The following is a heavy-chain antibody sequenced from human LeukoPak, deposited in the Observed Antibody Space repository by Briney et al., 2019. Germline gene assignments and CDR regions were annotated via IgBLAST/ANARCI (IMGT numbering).Heavy chain of an antibody. V-gene: IGHV4-59*08. J-gene: IGHJ4*02. D-gene: IGHD3-10*01. Sequence: PSETLSLTCTVSGGSISSYYWSWIRQPPGKGLEWIGYIYYSGSTNYNPSLKSRVTISVDTSKNQFSLKLTSVTAADTAVYYCARHLDKYYYGSGPYWGQGTLVTVSS. CDR3: ARHLDKYYYGSGPY. CDR2: IYYSGST. CDR1: GGSISSYY.